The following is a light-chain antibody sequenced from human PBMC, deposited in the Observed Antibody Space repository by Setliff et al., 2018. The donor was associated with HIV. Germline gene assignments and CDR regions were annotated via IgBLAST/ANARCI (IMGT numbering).Light chain of an antibody. Sequence: QSVLTQPASVSGSPGQSITISCTGTSSDIRRYNIVSWDQQYPGKAPNLMIYQATKRPSGVSNRFSGSKSGNTASLTISGLQAEDEADYYCCSNTGSNTYVFGSGTKVTVL. V-gene: IGLV2-23*01. J-gene: IGLJ1*01. CDR2: QAT. CDR1: SSDIRRYNI. CDR3: CSNTGSNTYV.